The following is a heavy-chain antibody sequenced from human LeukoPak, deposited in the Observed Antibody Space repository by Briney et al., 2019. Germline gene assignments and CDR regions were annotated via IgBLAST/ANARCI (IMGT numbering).Heavy chain of an antibody. Sequence: SETLSLTCTVSGGSISSGSYYWSWIRQPAGKGLEWIGRIYTSGSTNYNPSLKSRVTISVDTSKNQFSLKLSSVTAADTAVYYCAREKVVVPAPYYYYYMDVWGKGTTVTVSS. J-gene: IGHJ6*03. CDR3: AREKVVVPAPYYYYYMDV. CDR2: IYTSGST. D-gene: IGHD2-2*01. CDR1: GGSISSGSYY. V-gene: IGHV4-61*02.